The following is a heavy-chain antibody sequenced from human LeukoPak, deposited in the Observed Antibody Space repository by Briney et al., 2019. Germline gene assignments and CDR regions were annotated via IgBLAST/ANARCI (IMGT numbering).Heavy chain of an antibody. J-gene: IGHJ5*02. V-gene: IGHV1-46*01. D-gene: IGHD2-2*01. Sequence: ASVKVSCKASGYTFTSYYMHWVRPAPGQGLEWMGIINPSGGSTSYAQKFQGRVTMTRDTSTSTVYMELSSLRSEDTAVYYCARDQMPVSPLINWFDPWGQGTLVTVSS. CDR1: GYTFTSYY. CDR2: INPSGGST. CDR3: ARDQMPVSPLINWFDP.